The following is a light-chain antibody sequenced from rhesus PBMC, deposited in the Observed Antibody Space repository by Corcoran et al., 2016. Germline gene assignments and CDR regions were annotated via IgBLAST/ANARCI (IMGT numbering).Light chain of an antibody. CDR1: QGISDY. CDR3: LQGYSIPLT. Sequence: DIQMTQSPSSLSASVGDRVTISCRASQGISDYLSWYKQKLGKAPKRLIYAASSLESGVPSRFSGGGSGMDFTLTISSLQTEDFAAYYCLQGYSIPLTFGGGTKGEIK. J-gene: IGKJ4*01. V-gene: IGKV1-36*02. CDR2: AAS.